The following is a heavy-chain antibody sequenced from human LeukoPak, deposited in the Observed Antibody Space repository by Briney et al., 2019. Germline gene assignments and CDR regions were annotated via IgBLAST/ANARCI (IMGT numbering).Heavy chain of an antibody. D-gene: IGHD1-14*01. J-gene: IGHJ4*02. V-gene: IGHV3-11*01. CDR2: ISSNGDIK. Sequence: GGSLRLSCAASGFIFSDYYMSWIRQAPGKGLEWVADISSNGDIKSYGDPAGGRFTISRDNFKNSLYLEMNSLRAEDTAVYYCAREIVAGTFDYWGQETLLTVAS. CDR3: AREIVAGTFDY. CDR1: GFIFSDYY.